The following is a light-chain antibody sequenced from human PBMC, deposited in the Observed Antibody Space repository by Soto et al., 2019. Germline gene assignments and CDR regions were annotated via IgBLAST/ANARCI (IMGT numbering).Light chain of an antibody. Sequence: QSALTQPPSASGSPGQSVTISCTGTSGDVGAYDYVSWYQQHPGKAPKLLIYEVTKRPLGVPDRFSGSKSGNAASLTVSGLQAEDEADYYCSSYAGSNNSVFGTGTKVTVL. CDR2: EVT. J-gene: IGLJ1*01. CDR3: SSYAGSNNSV. CDR1: SGDVGAYDY. V-gene: IGLV2-8*01.